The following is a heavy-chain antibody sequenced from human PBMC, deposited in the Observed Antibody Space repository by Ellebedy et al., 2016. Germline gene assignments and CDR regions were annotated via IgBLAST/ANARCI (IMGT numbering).Heavy chain of an antibody. D-gene: IGHD3-10*01. CDR2: IYNSDIT. CDR1: GGSISRADYY. CDR3: ARHPAGDGGSDYFDF. V-gene: IGHV4-30-4*01. Sequence: SETLSLXXTVSGGSISRADYYWSCIRPSPGTGLEWIGYIYNSDITYYNPSLESRVTISGDTSKNQFSLKLSAVTAADTAIYYCARHPAGDGGSDYFDFWGPGTLVTVSS. J-gene: IGHJ4*02.